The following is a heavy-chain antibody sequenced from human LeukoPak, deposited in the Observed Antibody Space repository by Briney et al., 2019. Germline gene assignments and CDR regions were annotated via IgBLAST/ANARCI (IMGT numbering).Heavy chain of an antibody. CDR3: ARNSGSLPYYYYYMDV. J-gene: IGHJ6*03. D-gene: IGHD1-26*01. V-gene: IGHV4-30-4*08. CDR1: GGSISSGDYY. Sequence: SQTRSLTCTVSGGSISSGDYYWSWIRQPPGRDLEGIGHIYYSGSTYYYPSLKSRVTISVNTSKNQSSLKLSSVTAANTAVYYCARNSGSLPYYYYYMDVWGKGTTVTVSS. CDR2: IYYSGST.